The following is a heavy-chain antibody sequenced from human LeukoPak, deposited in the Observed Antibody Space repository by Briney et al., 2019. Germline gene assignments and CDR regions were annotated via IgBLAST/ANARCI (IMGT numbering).Heavy chain of an antibody. D-gene: IGHD4-23*01. J-gene: IGHJ3*02. CDR2: ISYDGSNK. CDR1: GFTFSSYA. V-gene: IGHV3-30-3*01. CDR3: ARESRNSNAFDI. Sequence: GRSLRLSCAASGFTFSSYAMHWVRQAPGKGLEWVAVISYDGSNKYYADSVKGQFTISRDNSKNTLYLQMNSLRAEDTAVYYCARESRNSNAFDIWGQGTMVTVSS.